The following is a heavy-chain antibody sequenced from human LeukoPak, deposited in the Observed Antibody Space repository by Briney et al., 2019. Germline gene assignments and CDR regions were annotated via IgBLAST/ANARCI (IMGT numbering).Heavy chain of an antibody. D-gene: IGHD3-10*01. CDR2: IIPIFGTA. Sequence: ASVKVSCKASGGTFSSYAISWVRQAPGQGLEWVGRIIPIFGTANYAQKFQGRVTITTDESTSTAYMELSSLRSEDTAVYYCARLTYYGPTHYFDYWGQGTLVTVS. CDR1: GGTFSSYA. J-gene: IGHJ4*02. V-gene: IGHV1-69*05. CDR3: ARLTYYGPTHYFDY.